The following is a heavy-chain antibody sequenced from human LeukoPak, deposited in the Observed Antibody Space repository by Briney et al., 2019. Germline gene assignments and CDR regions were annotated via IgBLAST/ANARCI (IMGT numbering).Heavy chain of an antibody. D-gene: IGHD2-2*01. CDR3: ARLQYCSGTSCYWFDP. CDR1: GGSISSGLYS. V-gene: IGHV4-30-2*01. J-gene: IGHJ5*02. CDR2: IYHTGST. Sequence: PSQALSLTCDVSGGSISSGLYSWSWIRQPLGKGLEWIGYIYHTGSTYYNPSLKSRVTISVDTSKNQFSLRLSSVTAADTAVYYCARLQYCSGTSCYWFDPWGQGTLVTVSS.